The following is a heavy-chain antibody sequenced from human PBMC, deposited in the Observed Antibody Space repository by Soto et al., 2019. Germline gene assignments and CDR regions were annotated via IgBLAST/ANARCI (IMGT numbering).Heavy chain of an antibody. CDR1: GYTFTDYY. J-gene: IGHJ3*02. V-gene: IGHV1-2*04. Sequence: QVHLVQSGAEVKKPGASVKVSCKASGYTFTDYYIHWVRQAPGQGLERMGWSNPPSSGANIAQKFQGWVTLPRDTSVRTVYMEMRWLRSNDTAVYYCTRDYYDGSASYGVDIWGQGTMVTVSS. D-gene: IGHD3-22*01. CDR3: TRDYYDGSASYGVDI. CDR2: SNPPSSGA.